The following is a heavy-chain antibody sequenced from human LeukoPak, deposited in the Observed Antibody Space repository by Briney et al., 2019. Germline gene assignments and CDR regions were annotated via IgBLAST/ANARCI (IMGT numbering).Heavy chain of an antibody. CDR2: IWYDGSNK. CDR1: GFTFSSYG. D-gene: IGHD6-6*01. V-gene: IGHV3-33*01. Sequence: PGGSLRLSCAASGFTFSSYGMHWVRQAPGKGLEWVAVIWYDGSNKYYADSVKGRFTISRDNSKNTLYLQMNSLRAEDTAVYYCARELHSSSGAFDIWGQGTMVTVSS. J-gene: IGHJ3*02. CDR3: ARELHSSSGAFDI.